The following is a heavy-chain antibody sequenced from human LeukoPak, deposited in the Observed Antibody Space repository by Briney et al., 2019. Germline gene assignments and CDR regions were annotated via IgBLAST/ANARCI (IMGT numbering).Heavy chain of an antibody. Sequence: ASVKVSCKASGYSFTKYFMHWVRQAPGQGLEWMGIINPSGGSPTYAQKFQGRVTMTTDTSTSTVYMELSSLRSEDTAVYYCARESLSAFDIWGLGTMVTVSS. J-gene: IGHJ3*02. CDR3: ARESLSAFDI. V-gene: IGHV1-46*01. D-gene: IGHD2-8*01. CDR2: INPSGGSP. CDR1: GYSFTKYF.